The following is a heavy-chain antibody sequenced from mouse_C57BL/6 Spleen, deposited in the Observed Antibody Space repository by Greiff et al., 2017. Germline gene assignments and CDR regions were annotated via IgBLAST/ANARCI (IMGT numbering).Heavy chain of an antibody. CDR1: GYTFTSYW. V-gene: IGHV1-55*01. D-gene: IGHD2-12*01. J-gene: IGHJ3*01. Sequence: VQLQQPGAELVKPGASVKMSCKASGYTFTSYWITWVKQRPGQGLEWIGVIYPGSGSTNYNEKFKSKATLTVDTSSSTAYVQLSSMTSEVSAVYYCARGSGYSDLFAYWGQGTLVTVSA. CDR3: ARGSGYSDLFAY. CDR2: IYPGSGST.